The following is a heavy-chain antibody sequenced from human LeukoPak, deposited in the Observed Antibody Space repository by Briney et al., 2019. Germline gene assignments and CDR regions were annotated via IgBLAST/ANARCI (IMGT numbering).Heavy chain of an antibody. V-gene: IGHV4-39*07. CDR3: ATEWAMVYVIGTYYYGSGSLDS. Sequence: PSETLSLTCTVSGGSISSSSYYWVWIRQPPGKGLVWVGSIYYSRSTYYNPSLKSRVTISVDTSKNQFSLKLSSVTAADTAAYYCATEWAMVYVIGTYYYGSGSLDSWGQGTLVTVSS. CDR1: GGSISSSSYY. CDR2: IYYSRST. D-gene: IGHD3-10*01. J-gene: IGHJ5*02.